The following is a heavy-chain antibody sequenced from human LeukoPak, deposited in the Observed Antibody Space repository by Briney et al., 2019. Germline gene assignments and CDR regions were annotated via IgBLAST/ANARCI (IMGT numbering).Heavy chain of an antibody. V-gene: IGHV3-21*01. J-gene: IGHJ6*04. D-gene: IGHD1-7*01. CDR2: ISSSSSYI. CDR3: ARDQGWNYQWGDV. Sequence: PGGSLRLSCAASGFTFSSYSMNWVRQAPGKGLEWVSSISSSSSYIYYADSVKGRFTISRDNAKNSVFLQMNSLRAEDTAVYYCARDQGWNYQWGDVWGKGTTVTVSS. CDR1: GFTFSSYS.